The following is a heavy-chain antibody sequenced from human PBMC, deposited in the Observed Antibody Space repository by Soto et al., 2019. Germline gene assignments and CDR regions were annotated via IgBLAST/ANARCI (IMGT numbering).Heavy chain of an antibody. J-gene: IGHJ4*02. CDR2: IIPIFGTA. V-gene: IGHV1-69*13. D-gene: IGHD3-22*01. Sequence: ASVKVSCKASGGTFSSYAISWVRQAPGQGLEWMGGIIPIFGTANYAQKFQGRVTITADESTSTAYMELSSLRSEDTAVYYCAGGYYDSSGYSSFDYWGQGTLVTVSS. CDR3: AGGYYDSSGYSSFDY. CDR1: GGTFSSYA.